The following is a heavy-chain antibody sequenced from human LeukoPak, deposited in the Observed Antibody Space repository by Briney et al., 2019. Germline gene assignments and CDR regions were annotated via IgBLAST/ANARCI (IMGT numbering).Heavy chain of an antibody. CDR1: GDSISTSNSY. J-gene: IGHJ4*02. CDR2: IYTSGST. V-gene: IGHV4-61*02. CDR3: ARDAPYYYGSGSQKYYFDY. Sequence: SETLSLTCTVSGDSISTSNSYWGWIRQPAGKGLEWIGRIYTSGSTNYNPSLKSRVTMSVDTSKNQFSLKLSSVTAADTAVYYCARDAPYYYGSGSQKYYFDYWGQGTLVTVSS. D-gene: IGHD3-10*01.